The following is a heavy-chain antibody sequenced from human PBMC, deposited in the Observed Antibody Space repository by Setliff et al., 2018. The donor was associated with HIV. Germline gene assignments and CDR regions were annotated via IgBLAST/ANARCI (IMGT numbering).Heavy chain of an antibody. CDR1: GGSFSGYY. D-gene: IGHD6-6*01. V-gene: IGHV4-34*01. Sequence: SETLSLTCAVYGGSFSGYYWSWIRQPPGKGLEWIGEINHSGSTNYNPSLKSRVTISVDTSKNQFSLKLSSVTAADTAVYYCARGLVLIAARQNWFDPWGQGTLVTVSS. J-gene: IGHJ5*02. CDR3: ARGLVLIAARQNWFDP. CDR2: INHSGST.